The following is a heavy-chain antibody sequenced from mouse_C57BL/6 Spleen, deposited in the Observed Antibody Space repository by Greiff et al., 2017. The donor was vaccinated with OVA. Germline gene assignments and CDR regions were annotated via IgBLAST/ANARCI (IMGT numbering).Heavy chain of an antibody. V-gene: IGHV1-39*01. J-gene: IGHJ4*01. CDR1: GYSFTDYN. CDR3: ARSSSDGSSRCYAMDY. D-gene: IGHD1-1*01. Sequence: EVQLQESGPELVKPGASVKISCKASGYSFTDYNMNWVKQSNGKSLEWIGVINPNYGTTSYNQKFKGKATLTVDQSSSTAYMQLNSLTSEDSAAEDCARSSSDGSSRCYAMDYWGQGTLVTVSS. CDR2: INPNYGTT.